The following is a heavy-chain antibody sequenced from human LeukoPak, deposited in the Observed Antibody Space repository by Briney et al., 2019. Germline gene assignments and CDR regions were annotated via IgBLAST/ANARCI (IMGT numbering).Heavy chain of an antibody. V-gene: IGHV3-23*01. CDR2: ISGGGSST. CDR1: GFTPSSFA. D-gene: IGHD6-13*01. Sequence: GGSLRHSCVDPGFTPSSFALSRVAQAPGKGLEWVSAISGGGSSTYYADSVKGRFTISRDNSKNTLYLQKNSLRAEDTAIYYCTKGIAAPGPFFDYWGQGTLVTVSS. CDR3: TKGIAAPGPFFDY. J-gene: IGHJ4*02.